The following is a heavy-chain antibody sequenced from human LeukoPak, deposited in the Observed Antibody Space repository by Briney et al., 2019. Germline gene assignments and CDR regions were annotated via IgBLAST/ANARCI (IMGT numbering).Heavy chain of an antibody. CDR3: ARDLAWGYVEQRLGWLDP. V-gene: IGHV1-2*02. Sequence: ASVKVSCKASGYTFTGYYMHWVRQAPGQGLEWMGWINPNSGGTNYAQKFQGRFTMTTDTSTTTAYMELRSLRFDDTAVYYCARDLAWGYVEQRLGWLDPWGQGAQVTVSS. J-gene: IGHJ5*02. CDR1: GYTFTGYY. D-gene: IGHD1/OR15-1a*01. CDR2: INPNSGGT.